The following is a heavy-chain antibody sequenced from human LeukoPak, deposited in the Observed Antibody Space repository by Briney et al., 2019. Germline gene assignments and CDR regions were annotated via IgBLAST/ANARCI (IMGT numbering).Heavy chain of an antibody. J-gene: IGHJ4*02. D-gene: IGHD3-22*01. V-gene: IGHV5-51*01. CDR1: GSIFTSYW. CDR2: IYPGDSDT. CDR3: ARTYYYDSSGYYYDY. Sequence: GASLQISCKGSGSIFTSYWNGWVRQLPGKVLEWMGIIYPGDSDTRYSPSFQGQVTISADKSISTAYLQWSSLKDSDTAMYYCARTYYYDSSGYYYDYWGQGTLVTVSS.